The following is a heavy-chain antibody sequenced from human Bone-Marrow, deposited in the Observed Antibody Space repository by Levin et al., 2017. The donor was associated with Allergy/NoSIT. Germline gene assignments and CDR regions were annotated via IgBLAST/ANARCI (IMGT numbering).Heavy chain of an antibody. J-gene: IGHJ6*03. V-gene: IGHV1-8*01. Sequence: ASVKVSCKASGYSFTSYDINWVRQATGQGLEWMGWMNPNSGNTGYAQKFQGRVTMTTDTSLSTAYMELSSLRSEDTGVYYCVRAKRGVQNYYYYYMDVWGKGTTVTVSS. CDR3: VRAKRGVQNYYYYYMDV. D-gene: IGHD3-10*01. CDR1: GYSFTSYD. CDR2: MNPNSGNT.